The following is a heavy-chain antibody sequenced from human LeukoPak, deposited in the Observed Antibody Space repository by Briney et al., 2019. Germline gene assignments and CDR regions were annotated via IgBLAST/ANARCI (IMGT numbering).Heavy chain of an antibody. CDR3: AREDSGYDFDY. CDR2: ISSNSSTI. D-gene: IGHD5-12*01. J-gene: IGHJ4*02. V-gene: IGHV3-48*04. CDR1: GFTFSSYS. Sequence: GGSLRLSCAASGFTFSSYSMNWVRQAPGKGLEWVSYISSNSSTIYYADSVKGRFTISRDNAKNSLYLQMNSLRAEDTAVYYCAREDSGYDFDYWGQGTLVTVSS.